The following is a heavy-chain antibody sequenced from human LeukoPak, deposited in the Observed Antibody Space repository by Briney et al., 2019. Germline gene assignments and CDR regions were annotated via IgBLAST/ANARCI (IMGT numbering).Heavy chain of an antibody. J-gene: IGHJ4*02. Sequence: PGGSLRLSCAASGFTLSSYAMSWFRQAPGKGLEWGGFIRSKAYGRTTEYAASVKGRFTISRDDSKSIAYPQMNSLKTEDTAVYYCTRGPRPPYYYDSSGYHHFDYWGQGTLVTVSS. CDR2: IRSKAYGRTT. CDR1: GFTLSSYA. V-gene: IGHV3-49*03. CDR3: TRGPRPPYYYDSSGYHHFDY. D-gene: IGHD3-22*01.